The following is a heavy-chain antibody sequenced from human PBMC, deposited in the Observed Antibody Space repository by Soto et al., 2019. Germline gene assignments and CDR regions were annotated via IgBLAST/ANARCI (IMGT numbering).Heavy chain of an antibody. CDR1: GGSISSSGYY. J-gene: IGHJ6*03. CDR2: IYYSGST. Sequence: SETLSLTCTVSGGSISSSGYYWGWIRQPPGKGLEWIGSIYYSGSTYYNPSLKSRVTISVDTSKNQFSLKLSSVTAADTAVYYCARRMDGDYYYYYMDVWGKGTTVTVSS. V-gene: IGHV4-39*01. D-gene: IGHD4-17*01. CDR3: ARRMDGDYYYYYMDV.